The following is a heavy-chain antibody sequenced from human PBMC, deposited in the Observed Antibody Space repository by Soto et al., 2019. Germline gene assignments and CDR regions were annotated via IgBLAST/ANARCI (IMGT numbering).Heavy chain of an antibody. Sequence: SETLSLTCTVSGGSISSYYWSWIRQPPGKGLEWIGYIYYSGSTNYNPSRKSRVTISVDTSKNQFSLKLSSVTAADTAVYYCARVRIYYYGMDVWGQGTTVTVSS. CDR1: GGSISSYY. CDR3: ARVRIYYYGMDV. V-gene: IGHV4-59*01. CDR2: IYYSGST. J-gene: IGHJ6*02.